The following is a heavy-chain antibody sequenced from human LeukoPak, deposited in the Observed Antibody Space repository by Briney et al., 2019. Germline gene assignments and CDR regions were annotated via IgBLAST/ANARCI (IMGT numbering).Heavy chain of an antibody. J-gene: IGHJ5*02. CDR1: GFTFSSYS. CDR3: ARDWANSREVGEA. D-gene: IGHD3-16*01. Sequence: GGSLRLSCAASGFTFSSYSMNWVRQAPGKGLEWVSSISSSSSYIYYADSVKGRFTISRDTSKNTLYLQMNSLRAEDTAVYYCARDWANSREVGEAWGQGTLVTVSS. V-gene: IGHV3-21*04. CDR2: ISSSSSYI.